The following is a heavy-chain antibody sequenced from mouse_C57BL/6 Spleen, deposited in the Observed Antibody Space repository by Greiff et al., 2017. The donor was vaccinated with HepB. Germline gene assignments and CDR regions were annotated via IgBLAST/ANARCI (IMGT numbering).Heavy chain of an antibody. D-gene: IGHD4-1*02. J-gene: IGHJ3*01. CDR3: ARQLGRETWFAY. CDR2: INPSNGGT. CDR1: GYTFTSYW. Sequence: VKLQQPGTELVKPVASVKLSCKASGYTFTSYWMHWVKQRPGQGLEWIGNINPSNGGTNYNEKFKSKATLTVDKSSSTAYMQLSRLTSEDSAVYYCARQLGRETWFAYWGQGTLVTVSA. V-gene: IGHV1-53*01.